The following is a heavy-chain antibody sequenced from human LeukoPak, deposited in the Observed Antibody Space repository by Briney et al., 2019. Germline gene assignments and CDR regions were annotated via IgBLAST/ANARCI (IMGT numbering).Heavy chain of an antibody. D-gene: IGHD3-9*01. CDR2: IKQDGSEK. Sequence: PGGSLRLSCAASGFTFSSYAMSWVRQAPGKGLEWVANIKQDGSEKYYVDSVKGRFTISRDNAKNSLYLQMNSLRAEDTAVYYCAREPLRYFDWLLLEGYYFDYWGQGTLVTVSS. J-gene: IGHJ4*02. V-gene: IGHV3-7*01. CDR1: GFTFSSYA. CDR3: AREPLRYFDWLLLEGYYFDY.